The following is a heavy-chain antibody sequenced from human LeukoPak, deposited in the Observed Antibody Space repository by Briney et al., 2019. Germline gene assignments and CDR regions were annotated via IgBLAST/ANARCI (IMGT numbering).Heavy chain of an antibody. CDR2: MFFNGTP. Sequence: SEDVSLTCTVSGGSISGNTYYWGWIRQPPGKGLEWIGSMFFNGTPYYNPSFKSRAPISVGTSNKQFSLRVSSVTAADTAVYYCARRRGYSGSDYYFDYWGQGTLVSVSS. CDR3: ARRRGYSGSDYYFDY. D-gene: IGHD5-24*01. V-gene: IGHV4-39*01. CDR1: GGSISGNTYY. J-gene: IGHJ4*02.